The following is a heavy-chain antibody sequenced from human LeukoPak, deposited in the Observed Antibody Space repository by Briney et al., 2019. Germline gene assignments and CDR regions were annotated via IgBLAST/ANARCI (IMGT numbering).Heavy chain of an antibody. J-gene: IGHJ4*02. Sequence: GASVTVSCKASGYTFTCYYMHWVRQAPGQGLEWMGWINPNSGGTNYAQKFQGRVTMTRDTSISTAYMELSRLRSDDTAVYYCARINTDSGSYYDYWGQGTLVTVSS. CDR1: GYTFTCYY. CDR3: ARINTDSGSYYDY. CDR2: INPNSGGT. V-gene: IGHV1-2*02. D-gene: IGHD1-26*01.